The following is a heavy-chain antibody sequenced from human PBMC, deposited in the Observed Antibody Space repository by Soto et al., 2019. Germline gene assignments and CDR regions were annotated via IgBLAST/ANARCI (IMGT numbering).Heavy chain of an antibody. Sequence: PXGSLIVSWPSSGISFSSYTMNLVLQAPGKGLQWVASITNRGTHTYSADSVKGRFTISRDNDKNSLYLQMNNLRAEDTATYYCTRAHEVAWFDSWGLRTLVTVSS. D-gene: IGHD2-15*01. V-gene: IGHV3-21*06. CDR3: TRAHEVAWFDS. J-gene: IGHJ5*01. CDR2: ITNRGTHT. CDR1: GISFSSYT.